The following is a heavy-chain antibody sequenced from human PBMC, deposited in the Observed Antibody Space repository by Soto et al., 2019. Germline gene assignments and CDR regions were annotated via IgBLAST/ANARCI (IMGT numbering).Heavy chain of an antibody. CDR1: GGSISSYY. CDR2: IYYSGST. Sequence: PSETLSLTCTVSGGSISSYYWSWIRQPPGKGLEWIGYIYYSGSTNYNPSLKSRVTISVDTSKNQFSLKLSSVTAADTAVYYCARAVTHDYYYYYYMDVWRKGTTVTVSS. V-gene: IGHV4-59*01. J-gene: IGHJ6*03. D-gene: IGHD4-4*01. CDR3: ARAVTHDYYYYYYMDV.